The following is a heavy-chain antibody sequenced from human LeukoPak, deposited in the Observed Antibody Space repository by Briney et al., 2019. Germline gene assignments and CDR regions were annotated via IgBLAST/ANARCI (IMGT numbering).Heavy chain of an antibody. V-gene: IGHV3-20*04. Sequence: GGSVRLSCAASGFTFQDYGMSWVRQAPGKGLEWVSGINWNGGRTEYADSVKGRFTISRDNAKNSLYLQMNSLRGEGTAVYYCARDATMIVGPLGAFDIWGQGTMVTVSS. J-gene: IGHJ3*02. D-gene: IGHD3-22*01. CDR2: INWNGGRT. CDR3: ARDATMIVGPLGAFDI. CDR1: GFTFQDYG.